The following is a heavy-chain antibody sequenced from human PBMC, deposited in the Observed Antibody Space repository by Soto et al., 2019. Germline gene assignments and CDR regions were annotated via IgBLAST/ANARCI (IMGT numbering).Heavy chain of an antibody. CDR1: GGSISSGGYS. V-gene: IGHV4-30-2*01. Sequence: KSSETLSLTCAVSGGSISSGGYSWSWIRQPPGKGLEWIGYIYHSGSTYYNPSLKSRVTISVDRSKNQFSLKLSSVTAADTAVYYCARGNSSSSPWALIAFDIWGQGTMVTVSS. CDR2: IYHSGST. D-gene: IGHD6-13*01. CDR3: ARGNSSSSPWALIAFDI. J-gene: IGHJ3*02.